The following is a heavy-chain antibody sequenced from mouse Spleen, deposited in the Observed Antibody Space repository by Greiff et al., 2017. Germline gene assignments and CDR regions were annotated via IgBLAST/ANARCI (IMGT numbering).Heavy chain of an antibody. V-gene: IGHV1-81*01. CDR2: IYPRSGNT. Sequence: QVQLQQSGAELARPGASVKLSCKASGYTFTSYGISWVKQRTGQGLEWIGEIYPRSGNTYYNEKFKGKATLTVDKSSSTAYMELRSLTSEDSAVYFCAETGVDYWGQGTTLTVSS. CDR1: GYTFTSYG. CDR3: AETGVDY. J-gene: IGHJ2*01.